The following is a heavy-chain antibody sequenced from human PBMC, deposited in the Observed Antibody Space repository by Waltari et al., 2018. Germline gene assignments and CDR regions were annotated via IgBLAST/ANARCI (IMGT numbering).Heavy chain of an antibody. V-gene: IGHV4-38-2*02. D-gene: IGHD6-13*01. J-gene: IGHJ3*02. CDR3: ATDRSGSGDESFDI. CDR1: GYSISSGYY. CDR2: IYHSGSA. Sequence: QVQLQESGPGLVKPSETLSLICTVSGYSISSGYYWGWIRQPPGKGLEWIGGIYHSGSASYSPSLKGRVTISVDTSKNQFSLKLGSVTAADTAVYYCATDRSGSGDESFDIWGQGTMVTVSS.